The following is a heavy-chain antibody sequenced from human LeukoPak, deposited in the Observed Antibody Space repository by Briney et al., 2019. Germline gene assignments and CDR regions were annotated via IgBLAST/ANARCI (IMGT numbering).Heavy chain of an antibody. Sequence: ASVKVSCKASGYTFTSYGISWVRQAPGQGLEWMGWISAYNGNTNYAQKLQGRVTMTTDTSTSTAYMELRSLRSDDTAVYYCARHDYGDYSSSFDYWGQGTLVTVSS. CDR2: ISAYNGNT. D-gene: IGHD4-17*01. V-gene: IGHV1-18*01. J-gene: IGHJ4*02. CDR3: ARHDYGDYSSSFDY. CDR1: GYTFTSYG.